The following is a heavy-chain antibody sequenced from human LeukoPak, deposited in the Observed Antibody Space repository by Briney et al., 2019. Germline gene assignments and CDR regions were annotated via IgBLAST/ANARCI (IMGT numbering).Heavy chain of an antibody. V-gene: IGHV1-18*01. D-gene: IGHD3-22*01. Sequence: ASVKVSCKASGYTFTSYGISWVRQAPGQRLEWMGWISAYSGNTNYAQKLQGRVTMTTDTSTSTAYMELRSLRSDDTAVYYCARDVHDSSRGDYWGQGTLVTVSS. CDR3: ARDVHDSSRGDY. CDR1: GYTFTSYG. J-gene: IGHJ4*02. CDR2: ISAYSGNT.